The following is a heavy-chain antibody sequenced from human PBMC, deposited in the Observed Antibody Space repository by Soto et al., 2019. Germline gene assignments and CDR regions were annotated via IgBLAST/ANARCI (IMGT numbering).Heavy chain of an antibody. Sequence: GESLKISCKGSGYSLTSYWIGWVRQMPGKGLEWMGIIYPGDSDTRYSPSFQGQVTISADKSISTAYLQWSSLKASDTAMYYCARPSQKPVIGPTDAFDIWGQGTMVTVSS. J-gene: IGHJ3*02. D-gene: IGHD3-16*01. CDR1: GYSLTSYW. CDR2: IYPGDSDT. V-gene: IGHV5-51*01. CDR3: ARPSQKPVIGPTDAFDI.